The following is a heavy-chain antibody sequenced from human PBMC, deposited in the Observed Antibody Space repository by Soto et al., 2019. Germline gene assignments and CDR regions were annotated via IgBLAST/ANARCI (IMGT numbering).Heavy chain of an antibody. V-gene: IGHV3-30-3*01. CDR1: GFSINNYA. CDR2: ISYDGSNK. J-gene: IGHJ6*02. Sequence: QVQLVESGGGVVQPGRSLRLSCIASGFSINNYALHWVRRAPGRGLEWVAVISYDGSNKYYADSVVGRFTISRDNSKNTLYVQINSLRVEDTAVYHCARIQDFGGPHYYYGMDVWGQGTGVTVSS. CDR3: ARIQDFGGPHYYYGMDV. D-gene: IGHD3-3*01.